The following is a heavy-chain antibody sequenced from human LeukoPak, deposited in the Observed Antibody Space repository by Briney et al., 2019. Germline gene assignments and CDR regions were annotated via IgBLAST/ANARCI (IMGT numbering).Heavy chain of an antibody. CDR3: ARDIVLIAVAVRGSFDI. V-gene: IGHV3-21*04. CDR1: GFTFSSYS. CDR2: ISSSSSYI. D-gene: IGHD6-19*01. J-gene: IGHJ3*02. Sequence: GGSLRLSCAASGFTFSSYSMNWVRQAPGKGLEWVSSISSSSSYIYHADSVKGRFTISRDNAKNSLYLQMNSLRAEDTALYYCARDIVLIAVAVRGSFDIWGQGTMVTVSS.